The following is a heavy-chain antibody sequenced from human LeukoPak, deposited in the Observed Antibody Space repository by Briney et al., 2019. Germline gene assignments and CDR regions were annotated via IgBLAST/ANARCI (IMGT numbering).Heavy chain of an antibody. CDR2: IYTSGST. J-gene: IGHJ3*02. D-gene: IGHD3-22*01. CDR1: GGSISSYY. CDR3: ASSPDYYDSSGYYPNDAFDI. Sequence: SETLSLTCTVSGGSISSYYWSWIRQPPGKGLEWIGRIYTSGSTNYNPSLKSRVTMSVDTSKNQFSLQLSSVTAADTAVYYCASSPDYYDSSGYYPNDAFDIWGQGTMVTVSS. V-gene: IGHV4-4*07.